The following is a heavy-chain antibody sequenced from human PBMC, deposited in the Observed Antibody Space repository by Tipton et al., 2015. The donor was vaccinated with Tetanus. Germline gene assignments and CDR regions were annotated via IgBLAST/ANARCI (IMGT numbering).Heavy chain of an antibody. CDR3: ARDPNSSGWYPAYFDL. D-gene: IGHD6-19*01. CDR2: ISSSGSYT. CDR1: GFIFSSCG. Sequence: SLRLSCAASGFIFSSCGMSWVRQAPGKGLEWVSFISSSGSYTYYAGSLRGRFTISRDNSKNTLFLQMSSLRPEDTALYYCARDPNSSGWYPAYFDLWGQGTLVTVSS. J-gene: IGHJ4*02. V-gene: IGHV3-21*01.